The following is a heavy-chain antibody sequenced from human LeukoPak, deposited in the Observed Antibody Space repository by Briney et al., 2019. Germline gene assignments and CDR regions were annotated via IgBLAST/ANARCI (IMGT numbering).Heavy chain of an antibody. V-gene: IGHV3-74*01. CDR1: GVTFSSHS. CDR2: ISRDGTST. D-gene: IGHD2-15*01. Sequence: GGSLRLSCAASGVTFSSHSMHWVRQAPGKGLVWVSGISRDGTSTNYADAVKGRFTISRDNAKNALYLQMNSLRVEDTAVYSCARGWYGPDSCGQGTLVTVSS. J-gene: IGHJ5*01. CDR3: ARGWYGPDS.